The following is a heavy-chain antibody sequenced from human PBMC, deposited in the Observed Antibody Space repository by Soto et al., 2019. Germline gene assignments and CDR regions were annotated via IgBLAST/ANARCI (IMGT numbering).Heavy chain of an antibody. V-gene: IGHV4-39*01. Sequence: GTLSLTCTVAVGSISSSSYYWVWIRQPPGKGLEWIGSIYYSGSTYYNPSLKSRVTISVDTSKKQFSLKLSSVTAADTAVYFCAITPLLRFLELLPRSLVVSSYSGMDVWGQGTALTISS. CDR1: VGSISSSSYY. CDR3: AITPLLRFLELLPRSLVVSSYSGMDV. CDR2: IYYSGST. J-gene: IGHJ6*02. D-gene: IGHD3-3*01.